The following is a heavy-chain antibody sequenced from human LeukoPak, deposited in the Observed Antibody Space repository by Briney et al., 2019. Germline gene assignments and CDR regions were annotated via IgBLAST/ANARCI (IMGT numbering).Heavy chain of an antibody. CDR1: GCTFGSYG. Sequence: GVSLRLSCAASGCTFGSYGMAWVRHPPGKVLGLVSSISSSVSSGGGITSYADSVKRRLTISRDNSKNTVYLQMNSLRAEDTAVYYCAKYQGWIRGVMNAFDVWGQGTMVIVSA. CDR3: AKYQGWIRGVMNAFDV. CDR2: ISSSVSSGGGIT. V-gene: IGHV3-23*01. D-gene: IGHD3-10*01. J-gene: IGHJ3*01.